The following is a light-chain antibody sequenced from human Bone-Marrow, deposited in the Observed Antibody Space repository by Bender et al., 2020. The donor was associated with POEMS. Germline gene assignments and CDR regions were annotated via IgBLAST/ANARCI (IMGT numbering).Light chain of an antibody. CDR2: DVS. CDR1: SSDVGGYNY. CDR3: CSYAVINSLV. J-gene: IGLJ2*01. V-gene: IGLV2-14*03. Sequence: QSALTQPASVSGSLGQAITISCTGTSSDVGGYNYVSWYQQQPGKAPKLLIYDVSNRPSGVSDRFSGYKSGNTASLSISGLQAEDEGDYYCCSYAVINSLVFGGGTKLTVL.